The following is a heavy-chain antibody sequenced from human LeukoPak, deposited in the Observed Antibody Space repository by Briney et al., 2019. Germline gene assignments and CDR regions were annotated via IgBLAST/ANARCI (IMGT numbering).Heavy chain of an antibody. D-gene: IGHD3-22*01. J-gene: IGHJ4*02. CDR3: ARNEYDSSGYYYDY. CDR1: GFTFSDYY. V-gene: IGHV3-11*01. Sequence: GGSLRLSCAASGFTFSDYYMSWIRQAPGKGLEWVSYISSSGSTIYYADSVKGRFAISRDNAKNSLYLQMNSLRAEDTAVYYCARNEYDSSGYYYDYWGQGTLVTVSS. CDR2: ISSSGSTI.